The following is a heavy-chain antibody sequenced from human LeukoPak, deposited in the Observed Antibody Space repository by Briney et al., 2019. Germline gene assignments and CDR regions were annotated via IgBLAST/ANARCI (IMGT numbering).Heavy chain of an antibody. V-gene: IGHV5-51*01. D-gene: IGHD1-26*01. CDR2: IYPSDSDT. Sequence: GESLRISCQGSEYSFATYWIAWLRQMPGKGLEWMGIIYPSDSDTRYSPSFQGQVTISADKSIKTAYLQWSSLKASDTAMYYCARPLQGIVGATGFDYWGQGALVTVSS. CDR3: ARPLQGIVGATGFDY. J-gene: IGHJ4*02. CDR1: EYSFATYW.